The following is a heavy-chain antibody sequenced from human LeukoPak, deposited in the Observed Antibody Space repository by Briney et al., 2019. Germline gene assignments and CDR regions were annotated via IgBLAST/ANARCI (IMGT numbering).Heavy chain of an antibody. CDR3: AKGLVRGAYYFDY. D-gene: IGHD3-10*01. CDR1: GFTFSSSA. J-gene: IGHJ4*02. Sequence: GGSLRLSCAASGFTFSSSAMEWVRQAPGKGLEWVSSITGDSTYIYYADSVKGRFTISRDNSKNTLYLQMNSLRAEDTAVYYCAKGLVRGAYYFDYWGQGTLVTVSS. V-gene: IGHV3-23*01. CDR2: ITGDSTYI.